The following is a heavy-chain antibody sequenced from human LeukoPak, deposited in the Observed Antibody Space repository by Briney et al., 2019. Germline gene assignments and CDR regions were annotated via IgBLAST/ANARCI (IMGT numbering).Heavy chain of an antibody. Sequence: GGSLRLSCAASGFTFSSYAMHWVRQAPGKGLEYVSAISSNGGSTYYANSVKGRFTISRDTSKNTLYLQVNSLRAEDTAVYYCVRDGGSGIDYWGQGTLVTVSS. J-gene: IGHJ4*02. D-gene: IGHD3-10*01. CDR1: GFTFSSYA. CDR2: ISSNGGST. CDR3: VRDGGSGIDY. V-gene: IGHV3-64*01.